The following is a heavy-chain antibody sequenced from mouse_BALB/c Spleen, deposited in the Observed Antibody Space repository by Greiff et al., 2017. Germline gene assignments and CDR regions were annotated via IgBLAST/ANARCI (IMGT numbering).Heavy chain of an antibody. Sequence: EVMLVESGGDLVKPGGSLKLSCAASGFTFSSYGMSWVRQTPDKRLEWVATISSGGSYTYYPDSVKGRFTISRDNAKNTLYLQMSSLKSEDTAMYYCARQGADYYGPPFDYWGQGTTLTVSS. D-gene: IGHD1-2*01. CDR3: ARQGADYYGPPFDY. CDR2: ISSGGSYT. V-gene: IGHV5-6*01. CDR1: GFTFSSYG. J-gene: IGHJ2*01.